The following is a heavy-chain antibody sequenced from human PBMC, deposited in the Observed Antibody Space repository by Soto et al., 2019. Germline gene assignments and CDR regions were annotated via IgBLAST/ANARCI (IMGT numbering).Heavy chain of an antibody. J-gene: IGHJ4*02. V-gene: IGHV4-30-2*01. CDR1: GGSISSGGYS. D-gene: IGHD6-19*01. Sequence: QLQLQESGSGLVKPSQTLSLTCAVSGGSISSGGYSWSWIRQPPGKGLEWIGYIYHSGSTYYNPSLEGRVTISVDRSKNQFSLKLSSVTAADTAVYYGASAGGLGAVAADYWGQGTLVTVSS. CDR2: IYHSGST. CDR3: ASAGGLGAVAADY.